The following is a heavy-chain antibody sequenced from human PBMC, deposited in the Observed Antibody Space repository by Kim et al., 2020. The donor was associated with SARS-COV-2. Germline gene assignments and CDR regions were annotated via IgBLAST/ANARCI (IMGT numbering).Heavy chain of an antibody. Sequence: GGSLRLSCAVSGIPFSNAWMNWVRQAPGRGLEWVGRIKSLSDGGTSDYAAPVKGRFTISRDDSKNTLYLQMNSLKSEDAGVYYCTTVSMRWGQGTLVTVSP. CDR2: IKSLSDGGTS. D-gene: IGHD2-2*01. J-gene: IGHJ4*02. V-gene: IGHV3-15*01. CDR1: GIPFSNAW. CDR3: TTVSMR.